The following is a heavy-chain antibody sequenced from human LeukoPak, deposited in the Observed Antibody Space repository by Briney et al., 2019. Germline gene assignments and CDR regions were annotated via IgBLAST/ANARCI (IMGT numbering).Heavy chain of an antibody. CDR2: INPNSGGT. CDR1: GYTFTSYG. D-gene: IGHD2-8*01. V-gene: IGHV1-2*02. CDR3: ARDRSGYCTNGVCSSHPYYYYYYMDV. J-gene: IGHJ6*03. Sequence: GASVKVSCKASGYTFTSYGISWVRQAPGQGLEWMGWINPNSGGTNYAQKFQGRVTMTRDTSISTAYMELSRLRSDDTAVYYCARDRSGYCTNGVCSSHPYYYYYYMDVWGKGTTVTVSS.